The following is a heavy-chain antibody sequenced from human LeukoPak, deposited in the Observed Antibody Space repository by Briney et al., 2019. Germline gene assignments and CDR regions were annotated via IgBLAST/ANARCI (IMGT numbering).Heavy chain of an antibody. J-gene: IGHJ4*02. V-gene: IGHV1-2*02. CDR2: INPNSGGT. CDR1: GYTFTGYY. D-gene: IGHD4-17*01. CDR3: ARSDYGDYGGTDY. Sequence: GASVKVSRKASGYTFTGYYMHWARQAPGQGLEWMGWINPNSGGTNYAQKFQGRVTMTRDTSISTAYMELSRLRSDDTAVYYCARSDYGDYGGTDYWGQGTLVTVSS.